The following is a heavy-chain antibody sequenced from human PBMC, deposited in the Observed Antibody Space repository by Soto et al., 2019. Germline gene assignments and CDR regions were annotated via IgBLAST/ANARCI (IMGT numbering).Heavy chain of an antibody. CDR2: INHSGST. D-gene: IGHD3-3*01. Sequence: PSETLSLTCAVYGGSFSGYYWSWIRQPPGKGLEWIGEINHSGSTNYNPSLKSRVTISVDTSKNQFSLKLSSVTAADTAVYYCARATTRSNLEWLLYPFDPWGQGTLVTVSS. J-gene: IGHJ5*02. CDR3: ARATTRSNLEWLLYPFDP. CDR1: GGSFSGYY. V-gene: IGHV4-34*01.